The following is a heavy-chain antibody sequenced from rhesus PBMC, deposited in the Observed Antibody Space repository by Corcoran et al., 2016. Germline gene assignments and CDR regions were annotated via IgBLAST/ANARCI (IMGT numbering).Heavy chain of an antibody. V-gene: IGHV4-65*01. D-gene: IGHD3-9*01. J-gene: IGHJ6*01. CDR3: ARDAPHYEDDYGYYYTTGLDS. CDR1: GGSISSSNW. Sequence: QVQLQESGPGLVKPSETLSLTCAVSGGSISSSNWWSWIRQPPGKGLEMIGYISGSSGSTYYNPSLKSRVTISTDTSKHQFSLELSSVTAADTAVYYCARDAPHYEDDYGYYYTTGLDSWGQGVVVTVSS. CDR2: ISGSSGST.